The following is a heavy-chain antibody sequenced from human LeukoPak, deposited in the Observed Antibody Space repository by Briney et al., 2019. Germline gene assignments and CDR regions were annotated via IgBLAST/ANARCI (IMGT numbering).Heavy chain of an antibody. D-gene: IGHD6-19*01. Sequence: SETLSLTCTVSGYSISSGYYWGWIRQPPGKGLEWIGSIYHSGNTNYNPSLKSRVTMSVDTSKNQFSLKLSAVTAADTAVYYCARGGWSYDSWGQGIRVTVSS. J-gene: IGHJ5*01. CDR2: IYHSGNT. CDR3: ARGGWSYDS. CDR1: GYSISSGYY. V-gene: IGHV4-38-2*02.